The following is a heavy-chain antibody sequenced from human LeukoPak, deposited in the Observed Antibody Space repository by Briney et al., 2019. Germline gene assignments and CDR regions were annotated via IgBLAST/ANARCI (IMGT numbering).Heavy chain of an antibody. Sequence: ASVKASCKASGYTFTGYYMHWVRQAPGQGLEWMGRINPNSGGTNYAQKFQGRVTMTRDTSISTAYMELSRLRSDDTAVYYCAAENYYYYYGMDVWGQGTTVTVSS. J-gene: IGHJ6*02. CDR3: AAENYYYYYGMDV. V-gene: IGHV1-2*06. CDR2: INPNSGGT. CDR1: GYTFTGYY.